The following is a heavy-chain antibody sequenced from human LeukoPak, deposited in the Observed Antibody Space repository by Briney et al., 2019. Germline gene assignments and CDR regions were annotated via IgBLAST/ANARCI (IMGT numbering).Heavy chain of an antibody. CDR1: RFTFSTYA. CDR2: IRDSGSDT. V-gene: IGHV3-23*01. Sequence: GGSLRLSCAASRFTFSTYAMSWVRQAPGKGLEWLSSIRDSGSDTYYADSVKGRFTISRDNSKNTLFLQMSSLRADDTAIYYCAKHRPPVTVPEPLFDYWGQGTVVTVSS. J-gene: IGHJ4*02. D-gene: IGHD4-23*01. CDR3: AKHRPPVTVPEPLFDY.